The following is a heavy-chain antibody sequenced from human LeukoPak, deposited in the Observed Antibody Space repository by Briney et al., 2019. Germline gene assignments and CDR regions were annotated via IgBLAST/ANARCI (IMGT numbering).Heavy chain of an antibody. D-gene: IGHD6-13*01. V-gene: IGHV3-23*01. Sequence: GGSLRLSCAASGFAFSSYAMSWVRQAPGKGLEWVSGLSGSGSTIYDADSVKGRFTISRDNSKKTLYLQVNSLRAEDTAMYFCAREGRYGSTWYRGWYFDYWGQGTLVTVSS. CDR3: AREGRYGSTWYRGWYFDY. CDR1: GFAFSSYA. CDR2: LSGSGSTI. J-gene: IGHJ4*02.